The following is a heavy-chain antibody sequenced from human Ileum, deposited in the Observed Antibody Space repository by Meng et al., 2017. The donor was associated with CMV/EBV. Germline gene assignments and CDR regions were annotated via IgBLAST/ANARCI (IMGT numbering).Heavy chain of an antibody. CDR3: AGVILSGNKICFDP. D-gene: IGHD2-15*01. Sequence: SGGTRSNYGINWVRREPREGLEWMGRISPIVDKANDAQKFQGRVTITADKSTSTAYMELSSLRSEDTAMYYFAGVILSGNKICFDPWGQGTLVTVSS. V-gene: IGHV1-69*04. J-gene: IGHJ5*02. CDR1: GGTRSNYG. CDR2: ISPIVDKA.